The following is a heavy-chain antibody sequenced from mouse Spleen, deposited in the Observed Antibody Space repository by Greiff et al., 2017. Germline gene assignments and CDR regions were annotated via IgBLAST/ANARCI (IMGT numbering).Heavy chain of an antibody. J-gene: IGHJ3*01. Sequence: EVMLVESGGGLVKPGGSLKLSCAASGFTFSSYAMSWVRQTPEKRLEWVATISSGGSYTYYPDSVKGRFTISRDNAKNTLYLQMSSLRSEDTAMYYCARRGGAWFAYWGQGTLVTVSA. CDR1: GFTFSSYA. V-gene: IGHV5-9-1*01. CDR3: ARRGGAWFAY. CDR2: ISSGGSYT.